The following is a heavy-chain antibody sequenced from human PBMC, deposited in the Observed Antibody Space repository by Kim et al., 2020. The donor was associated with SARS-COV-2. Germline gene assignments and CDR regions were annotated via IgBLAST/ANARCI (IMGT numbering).Heavy chain of an antibody. J-gene: IGHJ4*02. V-gene: IGHV4-34*01. CDR1: GGSFSGYY. CDR3: ARGVESLFDY. Sequence: SKTLSLTCAVYGGSFSGYYWSWIRQPPGKGLEWIGEINHSGSTNYNPSLKSRVTISVDTSKNQFSLKLSSVTAADTAVYYCARGVESLFDYWGQGTLVT. CDR2: INHSGST.